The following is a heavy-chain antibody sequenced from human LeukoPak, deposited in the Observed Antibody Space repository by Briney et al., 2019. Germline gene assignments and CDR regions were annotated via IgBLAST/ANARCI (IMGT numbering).Heavy chain of an antibody. CDR2: IYYSGST. J-gene: IGHJ4*02. CDR3: AREAGVSSGYCLDY. CDR1: GGSISSSGYY. V-gene: IGHV4-39*07. Sequence: SETLSLTCTVSGGSISSSGYYWGWIRQPPGKGLEWIGSIYYSGSTYYNPSLKSRVTISVDTSKNQFSLKLSSVTAADTAMYYCAREAGVSSGYCLDYWGQGTLVTVSS. D-gene: IGHD3-22*01.